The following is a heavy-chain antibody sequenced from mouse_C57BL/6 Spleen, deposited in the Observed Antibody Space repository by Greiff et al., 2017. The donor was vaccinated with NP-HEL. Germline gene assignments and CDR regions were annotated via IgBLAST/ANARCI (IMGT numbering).Heavy chain of an antibody. CDR1: GYTFTSYW. D-gene: IGHD2-12*01. CDR2: IDPSDSYT. CDR3: ARWPSYDGFAY. J-gene: IGHJ3*01. Sequence: QVQLQQPGAELVRPGTSVKLSCKASGYTFTSYWMHWVKQRPGQGLEWIGVIDPSDSYTNYNQKFKGKATLTVDTSSSTAYMQLSSLTSEDSAVYYWARWPSYDGFAYWGQGTLVTVSA. V-gene: IGHV1-59*01.